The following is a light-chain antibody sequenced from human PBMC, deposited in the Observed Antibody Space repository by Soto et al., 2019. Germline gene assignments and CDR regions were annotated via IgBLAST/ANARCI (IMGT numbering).Light chain of an antibody. V-gene: IGKV1-39*01. J-gene: IGKJ2*01. CDR2: AAP. Sequence: DIQMTQSPSSLSASVGDRVTITCRASESIANYLNWYQQKPGKAPNLLIYAAPTLQTGVPSRFSGSGSGTDFTLTISSLQTEECATYCCQQSYISPYTFGQGTKLDI. CDR3: QQSYISPYT. CDR1: ESIANY.